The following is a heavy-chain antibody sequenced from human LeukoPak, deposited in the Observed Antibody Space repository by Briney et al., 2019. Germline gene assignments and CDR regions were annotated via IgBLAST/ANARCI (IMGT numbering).Heavy chain of an antibody. CDR1: GGSFSGYY. Sequence: PSETLSLTCAVYGGSFSGYYWSWIRQPPGKGLEWIGEINHSGSTNYNPSLKSRVTISVDTSKNQFSLKLSSVTAADTAVYYCARGFGYSYAQNWGQGTLVTVSS. D-gene: IGHD5-18*01. J-gene: IGHJ4*02. CDR3: ARGFGYSYAQN. CDR2: INHSGST. V-gene: IGHV4-34*01.